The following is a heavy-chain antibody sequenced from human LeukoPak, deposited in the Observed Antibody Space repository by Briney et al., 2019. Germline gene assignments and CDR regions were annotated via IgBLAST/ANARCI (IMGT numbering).Heavy chain of an antibody. V-gene: IGHV4-59*01. Sequence: SETLSLTCTVSGGSISSYYWSWIRQPPGKGLEWIGYIYYSGSTNYNPSLKRRVTISVDTSKNQFSLKLSSVTAADTAVYYCARGIEGGKWFDPWGQGTLVTVSS. CDR3: ARGIEGGKWFDP. J-gene: IGHJ5*02. D-gene: IGHD4-23*01. CDR1: GGSISSYY. CDR2: IYYSGST.